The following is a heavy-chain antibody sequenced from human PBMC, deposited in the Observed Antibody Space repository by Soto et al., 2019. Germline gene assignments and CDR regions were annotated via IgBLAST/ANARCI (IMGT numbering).Heavy chain of an antibody. D-gene: IGHD3-16*01. Sequence: EAQLLESGGGLVQPGGSLRLSCAASGFSFSNYGLNWVRQAPGKGLEWVSGMSGSTGTTDYADSVKGRFTISRDNLKNTLYVQMNSLRGEDTAVYYCAIGTFGRGWESWGQGTLVADSS. V-gene: IGHV3-23*01. CDR1: GFSFSNYG. J-gene: IGHJ4*02. CDR3: AIGTFGRGWES. CDR2: MSGSTGTT.